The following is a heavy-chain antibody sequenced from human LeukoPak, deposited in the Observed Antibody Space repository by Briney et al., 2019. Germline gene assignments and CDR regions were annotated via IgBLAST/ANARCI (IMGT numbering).Heavy chain of an antibody. J-gene: IGHJ4*02. V-gene: IGHV4-39*07. CDR1: GDSTSSSTYY. CDR3: ARTDSSGWYGGFDY. CDR2: IYYSGST. Sequence: SETLSLTCNVSGDSTSSSTYYWGWIRQSPGKGLEWIGSIYYSGSTYYNPSLESRVTISVATAKNQFSVTLSSVTAADTAVYYCARTDSSGWYGGFDYWGQGTLVTVSS. D-gene: IGHD6-19*01.